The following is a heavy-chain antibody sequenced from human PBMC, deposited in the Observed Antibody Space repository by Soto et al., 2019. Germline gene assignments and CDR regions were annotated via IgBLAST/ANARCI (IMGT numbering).Heavy chain of an antibody. D-gene: IGHD2-15*01. CDR3: ASLGYCSGGSCFIDAFDI. J-gene: IGHJ3*02. V-gene: IGHV4-34*01. CDR1: GGSFSGYY. CDR2: INHSGST. Sequence: QVQLQQWGAGLLKPSETLSLTCAVYGGSFSGYYWSWIRQPPGKGLEWIGEINHSGSTNYNPSLQSRVTISVDTSQNQFSLKLSSVTAADTAVYYCASLGYCSGGSCFIDAFDIWGQGTMVTVSS.